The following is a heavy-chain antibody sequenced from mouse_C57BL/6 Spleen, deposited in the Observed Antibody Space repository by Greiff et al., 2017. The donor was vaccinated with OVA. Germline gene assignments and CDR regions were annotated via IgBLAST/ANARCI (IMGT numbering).Heavy chain of an antibody. CDR1: GFNIKDYY. V-gene: IGHV14-1*01. CDR3: ARSMDYDYDGGYFDY. J-gene: IGHJ2*01. CDR2: IDPEDGDT. D-gene: IGHD2-4*01. Sequence: VQLQQSGAELVRPGASVKLSCTASGFNIKDYYMHWVKQRPEQGLEWIGRIDPEDGDTEYAPKFQGKATMTADTSSNTAYLQLSSLTSEDSAVYFCARSMDYDYDGGYFDYWGQGTTLTVSS.